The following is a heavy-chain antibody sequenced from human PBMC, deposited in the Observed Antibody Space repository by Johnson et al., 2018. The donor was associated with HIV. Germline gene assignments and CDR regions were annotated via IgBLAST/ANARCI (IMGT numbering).Heavy chain of an antibody. CDR3: ARSTGPYSTYYYDSPDPDAFDI. Sequence: QMLLVESGGGVVQPGRSLRLSCAASGFTFSSYGMHWVRQAPGKGLEWVAVIWYDGSNKYYADSVKGRFTISRDNSKNTLYLQMNSLRAEDTAVYYCARSTGPYSTYYYDSPDPDAFDIWGQGTMVTVSS. J-gene: IGHJ3*02. V-gene: IGHV3-33*01. D-gene: IGHD3-22*01. CDR2: IWYDGSNK. CDR1: GFTFSSYG.